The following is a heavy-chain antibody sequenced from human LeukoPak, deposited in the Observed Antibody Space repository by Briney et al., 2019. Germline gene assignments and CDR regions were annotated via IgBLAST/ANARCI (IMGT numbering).Heavy chain of an antibody. CDR1: GDSFSSDA. J-gene: IGHJ4*02. CDR2: IIPILGVT. CDR3: ATQSSGGHIYYFDH. D-gene: IGHD6-25*01. V-gene: IGHV1-69*04. Sequence: ASVKVSCKASGDSFSSDAISWVRQVPGQGYEWVGRIIPILGVTHYALKFRGRVTITADKSTSAADMELRSLTSDDTAVYYCATQSSGGHIYYFDHWGQGTLVTVSS.